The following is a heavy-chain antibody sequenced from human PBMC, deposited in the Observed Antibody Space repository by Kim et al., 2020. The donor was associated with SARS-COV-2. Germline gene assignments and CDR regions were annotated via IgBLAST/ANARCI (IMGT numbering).Heavy chain of an antibody. J-gene: IGHJ3*01. D-gene: IGHD3-3*01. CDR3: AREITIFGVVRAFDV. Sequence: TYYNPSLTSRITISVDTSKNQFSLKLSSVTAADTAVYFCAREITIFGVVRAFDVWGQGTMVTVSS. V-gene: IGHV4-31*02. CDR2: T.